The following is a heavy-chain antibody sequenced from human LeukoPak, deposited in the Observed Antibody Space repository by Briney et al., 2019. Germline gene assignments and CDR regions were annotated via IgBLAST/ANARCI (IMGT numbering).Heavy chain of an antibody. CDR2: IYYSGSS. V-gene: IGHV4-39*01. D-gene: IGHD4-17*01. J-gene: IGHJ4*02. Sequence: SETLSLTCTVSGGSISSSSYYWGWIRPPPGEGLEWIGSIYYSGSSYYNPSLKSRVTISVDTSQNQFSLKLSSVTAADTAVYYCARRRDYGRVDYWGQGTLVTVSS. CDR3: ARRRDYGRVDY. CDR1: GGSISSSSYY.